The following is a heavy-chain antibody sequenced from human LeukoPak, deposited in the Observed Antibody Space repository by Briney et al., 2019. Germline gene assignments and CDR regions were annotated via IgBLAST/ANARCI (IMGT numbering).Heavy chain of an antibody. CDR2: ISAYKVDI. CDR3: ARESGSDAFDI. CDR1: GYTFTKYG. V-gene: IGHV1-18*01. J-gene: IGHJ3*02. Sequence: ASVKVSSKASGYTFTKYGFRWVRQAPGQGLEWMGWISAYKVDIKYAQSGKDRVTMTTDTSTSTVYMELRSLRSDDTAVYYSARESGSDAFDIWGQGTMVTVFS.